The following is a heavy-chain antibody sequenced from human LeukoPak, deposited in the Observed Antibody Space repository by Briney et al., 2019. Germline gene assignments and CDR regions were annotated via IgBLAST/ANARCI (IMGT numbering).Heavy chain of an antibody. Sequence: SVKVSCKASGGTFSSYAISWVRQAPGQGLEWMGGIIPIFGTANYAQKFQGRVTITADESTSTAYMELSSLRPEDTAVYCCAREAAAADAYYYYGMDVWGKGTTVTVSS. CDR2: IIPIFGTA. J-gene: IGHJ6*04. D-gene: IGHD6-13*01. CDR3: AREAAAADAYYYYGMDV. CDR1: GGTFSSYA. V-gene: IGHV1-69*01.